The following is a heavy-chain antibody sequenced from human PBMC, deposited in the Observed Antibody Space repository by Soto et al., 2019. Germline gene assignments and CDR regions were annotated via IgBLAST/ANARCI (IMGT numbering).Heavy chain of an antibody. V-gene: IGHV1-18*04. Sequence: QVQLVQSGAEVKKPGASVKVSCKASGYTFTSYGISWVRQAPGQGLEWMGWISAYNGNTNYAQKRQGRVTMTTDTSTSTAYMELRSLSSDDTAVYYCARDRDYYDSSGPSDYWGQGTLVTVSS. CDR2: ISAYNGNT. D-gene: IGHD3-22*01. CDR3: ARDRDYYDSSGPSDY. J-gene: IGHJ4*02. CDR1: GYTFTSYG.